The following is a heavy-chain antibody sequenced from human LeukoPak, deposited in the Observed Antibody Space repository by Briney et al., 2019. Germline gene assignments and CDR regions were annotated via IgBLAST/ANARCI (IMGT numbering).Heavy chain of an antibody. D-gene: IGHD3-10*01. J-gene: IGHJ5*02. CDR1: GFTFSSYG. Sequence: GGSLRLSCAASGFTFSSYGMSWVRQAPGKGLEWVSGISGSGGSTYYADSVKGRFTISRDNSKNTLYLQMNSLRAEDTAVYSCAILETVARGRYSDHWARETLVTVSS. CDR2: ISGSGGST. CDR3: AILETVARGRYSDH. V-gene: IGHV3-23*01.